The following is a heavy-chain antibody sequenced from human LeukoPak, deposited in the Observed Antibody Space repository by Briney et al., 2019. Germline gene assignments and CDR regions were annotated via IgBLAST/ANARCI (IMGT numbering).Heavy chain of an antibody. CDR1: GGSFSGYY. J-gene: IGHJ5*02. Sequence: SGTLSLTCAVYGGSFSGYYWSWIRQPPGKGLEWIGEINHSGSTNYNPSLKSRVTISVDTSKNQFSLKLSSVTAADTAVYYCARGVPPHIVVVTAGWFDPWGQGTLVTVSS. CDR2: INHSGST. D-gene: IGHD2-21*02. V-gene: IGHV4-34*01. CDR3: ARGVPPHIVVVTAGWFDP.